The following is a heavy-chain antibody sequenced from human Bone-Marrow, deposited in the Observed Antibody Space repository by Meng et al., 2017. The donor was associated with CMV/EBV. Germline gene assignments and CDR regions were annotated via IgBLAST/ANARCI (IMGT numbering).Heavy chain of an antibody. CDR1: GYTFTNYG. D-gene: IGHD3-22*01. J-gene: IGHJ4*02. CDR3: ARDEVYYDSSGADY. V-gene: IGHV1-18*01. Sequence: ASVKVSCKASGYTFTNYGFSLVRQAPGQGLEWMGWISAYNGNTNYAQKLQGRVTMTTDTSTSTAYMELRSLTSDDTAVYYCARDEVYYDSSGADYWGQGTLVTVSS. CDR2: ISAYNGNT.